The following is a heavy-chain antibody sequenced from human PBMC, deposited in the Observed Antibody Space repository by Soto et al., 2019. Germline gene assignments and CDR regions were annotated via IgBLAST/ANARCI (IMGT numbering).Heavy chain of an antibody. CDR3: AIADRLYSSGPDRNYYYYYGMDV. CDR1: GGSVSSGSYY. V-gene: IGHV4-61*01. D-gene: IGHD6-19*01. Sequence: SETLSLTCTVSGGSVSSGSYYWSWIRQPPGKGLEWIGYIYYSGSTNYNPSLKSRVTISLDTSKNQFSLKLSSVTAADTAVYYCAIADRLYSSGPDRNYYYYYGMDVWGQGTTVTVSS. J-gene: IGHJ6*02. CDR2: IYYSGST.